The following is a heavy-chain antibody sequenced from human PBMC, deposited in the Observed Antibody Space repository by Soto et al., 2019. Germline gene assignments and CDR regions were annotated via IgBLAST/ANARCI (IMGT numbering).Heavy chain of an antibody. J-gene: IGHJ3*02. Sequence: QVQLVESGGGVVQPGRSLRLSCAASGFTFSSYAMHWVRQAPGKGLEWVAVISYDGSNKYYADSVKGRFTISRDNSQNTLYLQMNSLRAEDTAVYYCARDPYPGLRGEAFDIWGQGTMVTVSS. CDR1: GFTFSSYA. V-gene: IGHV3-30-3*01. CDR2: ISYDGSNK. CDR3: ARDPYPGLRGEAFDI. D-gene: IGHD3-16*01.